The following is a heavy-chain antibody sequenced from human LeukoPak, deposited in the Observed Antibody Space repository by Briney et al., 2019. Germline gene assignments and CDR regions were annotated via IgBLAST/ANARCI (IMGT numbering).Heavy chain of an antibody. CDR1: GFTFSTYG. Sequence: GGSLRLSCAASGFTFSTYGMHWVRRAPGKGLEWVAFIRYDGSTNYYADSVKGRFTISRDNSKNTLYLQMNSLRGDDTAVYYCARGHPKTNYYYYMDVWGKGTTVTISS. CDR2: IRYDGSTN. V-gene: IGHV3-30*02. CDR3: ARGHPKTNYYYYMDV. D-gene: IGHD1-1*01. J-gene: IGHJ6*03.